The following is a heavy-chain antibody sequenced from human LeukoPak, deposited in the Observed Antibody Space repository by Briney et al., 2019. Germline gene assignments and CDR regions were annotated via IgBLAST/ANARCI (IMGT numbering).Heavy chain of an antibody. Sequence: SVKVSCKASGGTFSSYAISWVRQAPGQGLERMGGIIPIFGTANYAQRFQGRVTITTDESSSTAYMELSSLRSEDTAVYYCARGGKYRSRGHYFDYWGQGTLVAVST. V-gene: IGHV1-69*05. J-gene: IGHJ4*02. CDR2: IIPIFGTA. D-gene: IGHD6-13*01. CDR3: ARGGKYRSRGHYFDY. CDR1: GGTFSSYA.